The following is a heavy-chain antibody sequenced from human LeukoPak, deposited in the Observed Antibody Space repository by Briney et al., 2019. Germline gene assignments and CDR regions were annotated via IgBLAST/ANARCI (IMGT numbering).Heavy chain of an antibody. CDR1: GGSISSGGYY. J-gene: IGHJ3*02. CDR3: ARRRSWSDAFDI. CDR2: IYHSGST. V-gene: IGHV4-30-2*02. D-gene: IGHD6-13*01. Sequence: PSETLSLTCTVSGGSISSGGYYWSWIRQPPGKGLEWIGYIYHSGSTYYNPSLKSRVTISVDRSKNQFSLKLTSVTAADTAVYYCARRRSWSDAFDIWGQGTMVTVSS.